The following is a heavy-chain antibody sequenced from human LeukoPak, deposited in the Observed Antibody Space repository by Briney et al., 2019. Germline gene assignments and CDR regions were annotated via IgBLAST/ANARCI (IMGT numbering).Heavy chain of an antibody. CDR1: GDSITTYY. V-gene: IGHV4-4*09. CDR3: ARASLASANYTAQPLFDY. CDR2: IYNNRNT. J-gene: IGHJ4*01. D-gene: IGHD3-3*01. Sequence: SETLSLTCTVSGDSITTYYWSWIRQPPGKGLQWIGYIYNNRNTKYNPSLKSRVTISGDSSKNQFSLELTSVTAADTAIYYCARASLASANYTAQPLFDYWGQGTLVTVSS.